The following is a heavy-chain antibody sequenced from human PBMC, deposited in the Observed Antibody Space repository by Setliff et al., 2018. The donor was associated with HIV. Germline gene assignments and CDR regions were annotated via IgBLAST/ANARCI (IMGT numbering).Heavy chain of an antibody. Sequence: GGSLRLSCAASGFTFRNYEMNWVRQAPGEGLEWISYISTSGDTIYYAASVRGRFTISRDNAKNSLYLQMNSLRAEDTAMYYCAREDYNNYWEYWYFDLWGRGTLVT. D-gene: IGHD4-4*01. V-gene: IGHV3-48*03. CDR2: ISTSGDTI. CDR3: AREDYNNYWEYWYFDL. CDR1: GFTFRNYE. J-gene: IGHJ2*01.